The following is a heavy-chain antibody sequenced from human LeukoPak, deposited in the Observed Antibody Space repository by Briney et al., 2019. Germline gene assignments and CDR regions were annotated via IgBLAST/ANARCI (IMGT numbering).Heavy chain of an antibody. Sequence: GGSLRLSCAASGFTFSNYGMHWVRQAPGKGLEWVALISFDESSEYYADSVKGRFSISRDNSKNTLYLQMNSLRAEDTAVYYCARDLTAAGTETYYYYYGMDVWGQGTTVTVSS. CDR3: ARDLTAAGTETYYYYYGMDV. CDR2: ISFDESSE. V-gene: IGHV3-30*03. J-gene: IGHJ6*02. CDR1: GFTFSNYG. D-gene: IGHD6-13*01.